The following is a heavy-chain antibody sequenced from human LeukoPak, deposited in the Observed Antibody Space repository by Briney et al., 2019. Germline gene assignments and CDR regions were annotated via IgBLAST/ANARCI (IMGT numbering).Heavy chain of an antibody. J-gene: IGHJ6*02. CDR2: INPNSGGT. CDR3: ARVLVLRFLEWADYYGMDV. V-gene: IGHV1-2*02. D-gene: IGHD3-3*01. Sequence: ASVKVSCKASGYTFTGYYMHWVRQAPGQGLEWMGWINPNSGGTNYAQKFQGRVTMTRDTSISTAYMELSRLRSDDTAVYYCARVLVLRFLEWADYYGMDVWGQGTTVTVSS. CDR1: GYTFTGYY.